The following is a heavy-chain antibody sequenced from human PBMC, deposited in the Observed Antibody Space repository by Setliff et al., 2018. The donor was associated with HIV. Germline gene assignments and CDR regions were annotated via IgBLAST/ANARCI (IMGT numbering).Heavy chain of an antibody. J-gene: IGHJ4*02. CDR1: GYTFTSYH. CDR2: INPNSGDT. CDR3: AREAEQGERSSSWYFDY. D-gene: IGHD6-6*01. Sequence: GASVKVSCKTSGYTFTSYHLHWLRQAPGQGLEWMGWINPNSGDTRYAQRFQGRVTMTRDTSSSTVYVELSSLRSDDTAVYYCAREAEQGERSSSWYFDYWGQGTLVTVSS. V-gene: IGHV1-2*02.